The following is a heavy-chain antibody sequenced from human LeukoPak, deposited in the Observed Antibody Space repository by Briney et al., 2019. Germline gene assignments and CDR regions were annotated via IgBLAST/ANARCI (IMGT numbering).Heavy chain of an antibody. V-gene: IGHV3-21*01. J-gene: IGHJ4*02. CDR1: RFTFSSYS. Sequence: PRGSLRLSSAASRFTFSSYSMNWVRHAPGTGLECVSSISSSSSYIYYADSLKGRFTISRDNAKNSLYLQMNSLRAEDTAVYYCAREGVEMATDYWGQGTLVTVSS. CDR2: ISSSSSYI. D-gene: IGHD5-24*01. CDR3: AREGVEMATDY.